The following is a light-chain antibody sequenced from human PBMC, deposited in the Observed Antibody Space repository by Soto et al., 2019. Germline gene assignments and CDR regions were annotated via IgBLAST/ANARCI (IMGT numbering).Light chain of an antibody. CDR1: SSNIGRTS. Sequence: QSVLTQPPSASGTPGQRVTISCSGSSSNIGRTSVYWYQQLPGTAPKLLIYSNNRRPSGVPERLSGSKSGPLASLAISGLQCEDDDEYYCAAWDNSLSGWVFGGGTKRTGL. J-gene: IGLJ3*02. CDR2: SNN. V-gene: IGLV1-44*01. CDR3: AAWDNSLSGWV.